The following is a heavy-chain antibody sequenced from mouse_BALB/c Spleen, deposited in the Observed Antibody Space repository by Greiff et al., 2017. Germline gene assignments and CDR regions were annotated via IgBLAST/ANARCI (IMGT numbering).Heavy chain of an antibody. V-gene: IGHV1-4*01. CDR3: ARSAARATWAY. D-gene: IGHD3-1*01. J-gene: IGHJ3*01. CDR2: INPSSGYT. Sequence: QVQLKESGAELARPGASVKMSCKASGYTFTSYTMHWVKQRPGQGLEWIGYINPSSGYTNYNQKFKDKATLTADKSSSTAYMQLSSLTSEDSAVYYCARSAARATWAYWGQGTLVTVSA. CDR1: GYTFTSYT.